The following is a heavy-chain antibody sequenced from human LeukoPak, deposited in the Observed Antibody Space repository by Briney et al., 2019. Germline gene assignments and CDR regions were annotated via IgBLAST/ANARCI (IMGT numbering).Heavy chain of an antibody. CDR2: ISSSSSTI. CDR3: ARDYGGYVVDY. V-gene: IGHV3-48*01. CDR1: GFTFSSYS. J-gene: IGHJ4*02. Sequence: GGSLRLSCAASGFTFSSYSMNWVRQAPGKGLEWVSYISSSSSTIYYADSVKGRFTISRDNAKNSLYLQMNSLRAEDTAVYYCARDYGGYVVDYWGQGTLVTVSS. D-gene: IGHD4-17*01.